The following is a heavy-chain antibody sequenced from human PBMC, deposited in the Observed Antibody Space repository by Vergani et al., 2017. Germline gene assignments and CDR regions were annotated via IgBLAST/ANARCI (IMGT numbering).Heavy chain of an antibody. CDR1: GYTFTSYG. CDR3: ARWGLSYYDFWSGYSIYGMDV. V-gene: IGHV1-18*01. CDR2: ISAYNGNT. D-gene: IGHD3-3*01. J-gene: IGHJ6*02. Sequence: QVQLVQSGAEVKKPGASVKVSCKASGYTFTSYGISWVRQAPGQGLEWMGWISAYNGNTNYAQKLQGRVTMTTDTSTSTAYMELRSLRSDDTAVYYCARWGLSYYDFWSGYSIYGMDVWGQGTTVTVSS.